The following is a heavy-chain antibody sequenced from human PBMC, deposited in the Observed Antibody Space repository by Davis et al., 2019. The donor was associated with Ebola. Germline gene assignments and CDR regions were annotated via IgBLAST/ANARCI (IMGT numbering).Heavy chain of an antibody. Sequence: GESLKISCTASGFTFSNYWMHWVRQASGKGLEWVGRIRSKANSYATAYAASVKGRFTISRDDSKNTAYLQMNSLKTEDTAVYYCTAAAGPFDYWGQGTLVTVSS. CDR1: GFTFSNYW. D-gene: IGHD6-13*01. V-gene: IGHV3-73*01. CDR2: IRSKANSYAT. CDR3: TAAAGPFDY. J-gene: IGHJ4*02.